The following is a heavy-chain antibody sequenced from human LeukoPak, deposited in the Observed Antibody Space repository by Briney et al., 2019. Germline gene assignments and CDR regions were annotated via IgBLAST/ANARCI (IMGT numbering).Heavy chain of an antibody. CDR3: ARDPGSSSFDY. D-gene: IGHD6-13*01. Sequence: GGSLRLSCAASTFTFSTYWMTWVRQAPGKGPEFVANINQDGSVKNYVDSVKGRFTISRDNAKNSLYLQMNSLRAEDTAVYYCARDPGSSSFDYWGQGTLVTVSS. CDR1: TFTFSTYW. J-gene: IGHJ4*02. V-gene: IGHV3-7*01. CDR2: INQDGSVK.